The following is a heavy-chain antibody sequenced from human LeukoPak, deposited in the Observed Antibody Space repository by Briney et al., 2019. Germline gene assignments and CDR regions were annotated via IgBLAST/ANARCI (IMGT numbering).Heavy chain of an antibody. J-gene: IGHJ4*02. CDR1: GGSISSSSYY. V-gene: IGHV4-39*07. CDR2: IYYSGST. Sequence: SETLSLTCTVSGGSISSSSYYWGWIRQPPGKGLEWIGSIYYSGSTYYNPSLKSRVTISVDTSKNQFSLKLSSVTAADTAVYYCARTDSSGYLVYWGQGTLVTVSS. D-gene: IGHD3-22*01. CDR3: ARTDSSGYLVY.